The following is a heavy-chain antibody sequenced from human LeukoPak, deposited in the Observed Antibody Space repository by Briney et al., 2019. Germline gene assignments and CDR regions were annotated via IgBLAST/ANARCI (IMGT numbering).Heavy chain of an antibody. J-gene: IGHJ6*04. Sequence: QPGGSLRLSCEASGFTLSSYWMKWVRQAPGKGLEWVATVSEDGSGKYFVESVKDRFTISRDSAKNSLYLEMDSLTVEDTAVYFCAGDDGDVWGKGTTVTVSS. CDR2: VSEDGSGK. V-gene: IGHV3-7*01. CDR1: GFTLSSYW. CDR3: AGDDGDV.